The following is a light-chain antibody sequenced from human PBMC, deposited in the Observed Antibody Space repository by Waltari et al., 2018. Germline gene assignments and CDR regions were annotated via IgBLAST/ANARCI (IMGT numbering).Light chain of an antibody. Sequence: QSALTQPASVSGSPGQSITISCTGTGSAVDTSNFVSWYQDHPGQTPKVIIYDVTNRPSGVSARFSASKSGNTASLTISGLQAEDEADYYCSSQSSNSVVLFGGGTKVTVL. CDR1: GSAVDTSNF. V-gene: IGLV2-14*03. CDR3: SSQSSNSVVL. CDR2: DVT. J-gene: IGLJ3*02.